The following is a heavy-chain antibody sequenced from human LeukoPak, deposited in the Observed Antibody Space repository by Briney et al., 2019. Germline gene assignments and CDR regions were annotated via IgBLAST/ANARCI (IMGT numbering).Heavy chain of an antibody. CDR3: ARLKLLWSNYFDY. Sequence: GGSLRLSCAASGFTFSSYCMNWVRQAPGKGLEWVSSISSSSSYIYYADSVRGRFTISRDNAKNSLYLQMNSLRAEDTAVYYCARLKLLWSNYFDYWGQGTLVTVSS. D-gene: IGHD2-2*01. CDR1: GFTFSSYC. J-gene: IGHJ4*02. V-gene: IGHV3-21*01. CDR2: ISSSSSYI.